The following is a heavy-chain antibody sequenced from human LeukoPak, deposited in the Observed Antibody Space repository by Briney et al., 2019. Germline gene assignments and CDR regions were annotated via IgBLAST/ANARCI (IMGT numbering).Heavy chain of an antibody. J-gene: IGHJ4*02. CDR3: AAYYSSSWDY. D-gene: IGHD6-13*01. V-gene: IGHV3-7*01. Sequence: GGSLRPSCAASGFTFSSYSMSWVRQPPGKGLQWVANIKQDGSEEYCVASVKGRFTISRDNAKNSLYLQMNSLRAEDTAVYYCAAYYSSSWDYWGQGTLVTVSA. CDR1: GFTFSSYS. CDR2: IKQDGSEE.